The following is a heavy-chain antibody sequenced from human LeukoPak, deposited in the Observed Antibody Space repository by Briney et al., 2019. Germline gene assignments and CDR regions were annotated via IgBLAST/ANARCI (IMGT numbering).Heavy chain of an antibody. CDR2: ISGSGGST. V-gene: IGHV3-23*01. D-gene: IGHD3-22*01. CDR3: TTESYYYDSSGYYYSDY. J-gene: IGHJ4*02. Sequence: GSLRLSCAASGFTFSSYAMSWVRQAPGKGLEWVSAISGSGGSTYYADSVKGRFTISRDNSKNTLYLQMNSLRAEDTAVYYCTTESYYYDSSGYYYSDYWGQGTLVTVSS. CDR1: GFTFSSYA.